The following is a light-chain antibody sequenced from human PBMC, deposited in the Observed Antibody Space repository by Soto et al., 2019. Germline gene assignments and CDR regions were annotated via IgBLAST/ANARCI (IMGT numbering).Light chain of an antibody. CDR2: DAF. CDR3: LQHNSYPRT. J-gene: IGKJ1*01. CDR1: ESVDRY. Sequence: VLTQSPDVLSLSPGQTATLSCRASESVDRYVAWYQQKVGQAPRLLIYDAFTRATGVAARFSGSGSATDFTLTISSLEPEDFAVYYCLQHNSYPRTFGQGTKVEIK. V-gene: IGKV3-11*01.